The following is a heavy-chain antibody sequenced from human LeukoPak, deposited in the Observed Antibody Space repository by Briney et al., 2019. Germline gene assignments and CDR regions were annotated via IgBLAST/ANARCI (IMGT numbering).Heavy chain of an antibody. V-gene: IGHV3-21*01. CDR2: ISTSSSYI. D-gene: IGHD6-19*01. CDR1: GFTFSSYA. Sequence: PGGSLRLSCAASGFTFSSYAMSWVRQAPGKGLEWVSSISTSSSYIYYADSMKGRFTISRDNAKNSLYLQMNSLRAEDTAVYYCAKVSGGSGWYYFDYWGQGTLVTVSS. J-gene: IGHJ4*02. CDR3: AKVSGGSGWYYFDY.